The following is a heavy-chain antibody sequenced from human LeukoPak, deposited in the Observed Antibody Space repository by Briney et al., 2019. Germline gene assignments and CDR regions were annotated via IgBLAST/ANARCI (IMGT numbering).Heavy chain of an antibody. Sequence: HPSETLSLTCTVSGGSISSYYWSWIRQPPGKGLEWIGYIYYSGSTNYNPSLKSRVTISVDTSKNQFSLKLGSVTAADTAVYYCARHIIAAAGAFDYWGQGTLVTVSS. J-gene: IGHJ4*02. V-gene: IGHV4-59*08. CDR1: GGSISSYY. CDR3: ARHIIAAAGAFDY. CDR2: IYYSGST. D-gene: IGHD6-13*01.